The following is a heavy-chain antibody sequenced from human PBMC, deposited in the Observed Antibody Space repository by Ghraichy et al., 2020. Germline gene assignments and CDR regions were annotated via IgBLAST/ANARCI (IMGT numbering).Heavy chain of an antibody. CDR3: ARALPVAAAGRDYYYYGMDV. V-gene: IGHV3-21*01. CDR1: GFTFSSYS. CDR2: ISSSSSYI. Sequence: GGSLRLSCAASGFTFSSYSMNWVRQAPGKGLEWVSSISSSSSYIYYADSVKGRFTISRDNAKNSLYLQMNSLRAEDTAVYYCARALPVAAAGRDYYYYGMDVWGQGTTVTVSS. D-gene: IGHD6-13*01. J-gene: IGHJ6*02.